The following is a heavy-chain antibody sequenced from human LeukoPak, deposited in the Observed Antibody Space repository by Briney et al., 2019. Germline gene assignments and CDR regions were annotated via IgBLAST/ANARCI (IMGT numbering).Heavy chain of an antibody. CDR3: ATTYGYGGNSIGPFDC. J-gene: IGHJ4*02. CDR1: GFTFSSYE. V-gene: IGHV3-48*03. CDR2: ISRSGSTI. Sequence: GGSLRLSCAASGFTFSSYEMNWVRQAPGKGLEWVSYISRSGSTIYYADSVKGRFTISRDNAKDTLYLQMNSLRVEDTAVYYCATTYGYGGNSIGPFDCWGQGTLVTVSS. D-gene: IGHD4-23*01.